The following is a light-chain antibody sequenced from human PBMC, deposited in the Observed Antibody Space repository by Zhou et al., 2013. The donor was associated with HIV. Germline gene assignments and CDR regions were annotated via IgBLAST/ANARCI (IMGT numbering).Light chain of an antibody. Sequence: EIVLTQSPGTLSLSPGERATLSCRASQSVSSYLAWYQQKPGQAPRLLIYGASSRATGIPDRFRGSGSGTDFTLIITKLEPEDFAVYFCQQYGPSLPFTFGQGTRLEI. CDR2: GAS. V-gene: IGKV3-20*01. CDR1: QSVSSY. J-gene: IGKJ2*01. CDR3: QQYGPSLPFT.